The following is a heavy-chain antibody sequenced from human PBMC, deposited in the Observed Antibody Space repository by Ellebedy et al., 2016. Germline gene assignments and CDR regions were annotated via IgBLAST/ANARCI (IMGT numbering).Heavy chain of an antibody. CDR2: INHSGST. Sequence: SETLSLXCAVYGGSFSGYYWSWIRQPPGKGLEWIGEINHSGSTNYNPSLKSRVTISVDTSKNQFSLKLSSVTAADTAVYYCARDPYYDILTGYFRAFDIWGQGTMVTVSS. D-gene: IGHD3-9*01. CDR1: GGSFSGYY. J-gene: IGHJ3*02. V-gene: IGHV4-34*01. CDR3: ARDPYYDILTGYFRAFDI.